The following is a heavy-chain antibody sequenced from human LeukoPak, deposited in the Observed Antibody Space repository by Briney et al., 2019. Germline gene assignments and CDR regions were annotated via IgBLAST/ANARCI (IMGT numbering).Heavy chain of an antibody. CDR2: IRSKAYGGTT. V-gene: IGHV3-49*04. D-gene: IGHD6-19*01. J-gene: IGHJ4*02. CDR1: GFTFGDYA. CDR3: TSGIAVAGYFDY. Sequence: PGGSLRLSCTASGFTFGDYAMSWARQAPGKGLEWVGFIRSKAYGGTTEYAASVKGRFTISRDDSKSIAYLQMNSLKTEDTAVYYCTSGIAVAGYFDYWGQGTLVTVSS.